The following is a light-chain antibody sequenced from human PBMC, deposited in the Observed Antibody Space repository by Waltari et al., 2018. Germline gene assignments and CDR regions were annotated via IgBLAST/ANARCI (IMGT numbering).Light chain of an antibody. V-gene: IGKV3-20*01. CDR1: QSLSSTY. J-gene: IGKJ2*01. CDR2: GAS. CDR3: QQYGRSPYT. Sequence: EIVLTQSLGTLSLSPGERATLSCRASQSLSSTYIAWYQQKPGQAPRLLIYGASSRATGIPDRFSGSGSGTDFTLSISRLEPEDSAVYYCQQYGRSPYTFGQGTKLEIK.